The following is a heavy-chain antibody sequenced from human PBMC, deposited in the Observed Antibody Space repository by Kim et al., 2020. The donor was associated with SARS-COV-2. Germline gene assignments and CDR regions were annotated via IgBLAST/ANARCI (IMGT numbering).Heavy chain of an antibody. CDR2: ISYDGSNK. J-gene: IGHJ6*02. CDR1: GFTFSSYG. Sequence: GGSLRLSCAASGFTFSSYGMYWVRQAPGKGLEWVAVISYDGSNKYYADSVKGRFTISRDNSKNTLYLQMNSLRAEDTAVYYCANIIGVDYYYGMDVWGQG. V-gene: IGHV3-30*18. CDR3: ANIIGVDYYYGMDV.